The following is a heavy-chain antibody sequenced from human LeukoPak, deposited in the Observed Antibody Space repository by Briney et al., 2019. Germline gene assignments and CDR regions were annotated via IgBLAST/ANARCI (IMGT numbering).Heavy chain of an antibody. V-gene: IGHV5-51*01. CDR3: ARQGWSSTAYYHIDV. CDR1: GYSFTSCW. Sequence: GESLKISCKGSGYSFTSCWIAWVRQMPGKGLEWMGIIYPGDSDTRYSPSFEGQVTISADKSITTAYLQWTSVKASDTAMYYCARQGWSSTAYYHIDVWGKGTTVTVSS. D-gene: IGHD2-2*01. CDR2: IYPGDSDT. J-gene: IGHJ6*03.